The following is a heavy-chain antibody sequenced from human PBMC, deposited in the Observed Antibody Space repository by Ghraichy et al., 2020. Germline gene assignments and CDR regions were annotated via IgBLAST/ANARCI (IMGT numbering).Heavy chain of an antibody. V-gene: IGHV3-23*01. CDR2: IDSRGGNT. Sequence: GGSLRLSCAASGFPFLTYAINWVRQTPGKGLEWVSTIDSRGGNTHYADSVKGRFTISRDISRSTLFLQMTSLRPEDTAIYYCAKDLYSSYMYMDGWGNGTTVSVSS. CDR3: AKDLYSSYMYMDG. D-gene: IGHD5-12*01. J-gene: IGHJ6*03. CDR1: GFPFLTYA.